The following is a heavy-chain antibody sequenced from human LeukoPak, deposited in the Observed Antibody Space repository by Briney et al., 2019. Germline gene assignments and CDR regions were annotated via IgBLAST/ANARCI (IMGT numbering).Heavy chain of an antibody. Sequence: GASVKVSCKASGYTFTSYYMHWVRQAPGQGLEWMGIINPSGGSTSYAQKFQGRVTMTRDTSTSTVYMKLSSLRSEDTAVYYCARGSGSYYRTLDAFDIWGQGTMVTVSS. CDR2: INPSGGST. CDR1: GYTFTSYY. CDR3: ARGSGSYYRTLDAFDI. V-gene: IGHV1-46*01. D-gene: IGHD1-26*01. J-gene: IGHJ3*02.